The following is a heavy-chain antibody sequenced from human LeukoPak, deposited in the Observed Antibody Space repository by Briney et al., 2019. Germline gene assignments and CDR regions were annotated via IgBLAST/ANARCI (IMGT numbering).Heavy chain of an antibody. D-gene: IGHD5-24*01. CDR3: ARGIWEMATIPYWYFDI. CDR1: GASISNYY. V-gene: IGHV4-4*07. Sequence: RSETLSLTCTVSGASISNYYWSWRRPPAGKGGEWRGRISTRGSTNYNPSHTSRVTMSVDTSKNQFYLKLTSVTAADPALYYCARGIWEMATIPYWYFDIWGRGTLVTVSS. CDR2: ISTRGST. J-gene: IGHJ2*01.